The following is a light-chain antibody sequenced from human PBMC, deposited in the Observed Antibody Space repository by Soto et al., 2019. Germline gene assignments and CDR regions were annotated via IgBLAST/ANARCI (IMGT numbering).Light chain of an antibody. V-gene: IGKV1-5*03. CDR2: RAS. Sequence: DNKMTQSPSTLSAFVGDRVTITCRASVAIDDWLAWYQQKPGKAPKLLIYRASNLESGVPSRFSGRGFATEFTLTISSLQPDDVATYYCQEYNSYFGGGTKVEIK. J-gene: IGKJ4*01. CDR3: QEYNSY. CDR1: VAIDDW.